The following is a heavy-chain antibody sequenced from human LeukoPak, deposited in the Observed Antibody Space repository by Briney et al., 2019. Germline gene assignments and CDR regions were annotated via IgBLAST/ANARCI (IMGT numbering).Heavy chain of an antibody. Sequence: SETLSLTCAVYGGSFSGYYWSWIRQPPGKGLEWIGEINHSGSTNYNPSLKSRVTISVDTSKNQFSLKLSSVTAADTAVYYCARGGPSGDPLDYWGQGTLLTVSS. J-gene: IGHJ4*02. CDR1: GGSFSGYY. CDR2: INHSGST. V-gene: IGHV4-34*01. CDR3: ARGGPSGDPLDY. D-gene: IGHD4-17*01.